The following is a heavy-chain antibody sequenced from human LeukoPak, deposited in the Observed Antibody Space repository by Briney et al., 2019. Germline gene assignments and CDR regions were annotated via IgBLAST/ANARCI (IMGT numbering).Heavy chain of an antibody. CDR1: GFSLSNYA. D-gene: IGHD5-12*01. Sequence: PGGSLRLSCAPSGFSLSNYAMSWVRQNPGKGLEWVSLIIASSGSTVYADSVKGRFTISRDNSKNTLYLQMNSLRAEDTAVYYCAKGAYDYVEIGYFDHWGQGTLVTVSS. J-gene: IGHJ4*02. V-gene: IGHV3-23*01. CDR2: IIASSGST. CDR3: AKGAYDYVEIGYFDH.